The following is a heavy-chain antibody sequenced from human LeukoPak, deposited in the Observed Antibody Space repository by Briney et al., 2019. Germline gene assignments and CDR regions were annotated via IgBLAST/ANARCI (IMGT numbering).Heavy chain of an antibody. CDR2: IHSSEGT. CDR3: ARHVYGEGMDV. D-gene: IGHD4-17*01. CDR1: GGSPNGYY. V-gene: IGHV4-59*08. J-gene: IGHJ6*04. Sequence: PSETLSLTCTVSGGSPNGYYWGWIRQPPGKGLECIGYIHSSEGTAHNASLKSRLTISLDTSKNQFSLTLSSVTAADTAVYYCARHVYGEGMDVWGKGTTVTVSS.